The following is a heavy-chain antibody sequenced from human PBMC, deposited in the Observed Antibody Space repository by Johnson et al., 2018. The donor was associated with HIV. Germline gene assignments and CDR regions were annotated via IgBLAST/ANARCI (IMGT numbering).Heavy chain of an antibody. CDR1: GFNFDDYG. CDR3: ARERSGTIAFDI. D-gene: IGHD1-7*01. J-gene: IGHJ3*02. V-gene: IGHV3-20*04. CDR2: FNTDGSTT. Sequence: VQLVESGGGVVQPGGSLRLSCAASGFNFDDYGMNWVRQAPGKGLEWVSHFNTDGSTTSYADSVKGRFTISRDNAKNSLYLQMNSLRAEDTAVYYCARERSGTIAFDIWGQGTMVTVSS.